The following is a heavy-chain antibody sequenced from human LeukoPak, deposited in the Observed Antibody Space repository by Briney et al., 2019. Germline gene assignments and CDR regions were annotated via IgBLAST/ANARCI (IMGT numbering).Heavy chain of an antibody. J-gene: IGHJ4*02. Sequence: SETLSLTCSAYGVSFGGCFWSWIRQPPGEGLEWIGEVNHSGITNYNPSLKSPVTISVDMYRTQFSLNLRSVTAADTAVYYCARGPPLAYSGTGGYYFFDYWGQGILVTVSP. D-gene: IGHD3-22*01. CDR2: VNHSGIT. CDR3: ARGPPLAYSGTGGYYFFDY. CDR1: GVSFGGCF. V-gene: IGHV4-34*01.